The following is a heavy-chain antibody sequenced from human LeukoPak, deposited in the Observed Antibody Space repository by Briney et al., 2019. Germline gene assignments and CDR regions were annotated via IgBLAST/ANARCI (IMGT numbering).Heavy chain of an antibody. CDR1: GFTFDDYG. J-gene: IGHJ4*02. CDR2: VNWNGGST. D-gene: IGHD6-13*01. Sequence: PGGSLGLSCAASGFTFDDYGMSWVRQAPGKGLEWVSGVNWNGGSTAYADSVKGRFTISRDNAKNSLYLQMNSLRAEDTALYYCARKQPLAEAFFDYWGQGTLVTVSS. CDR3: ARKQPLAEAFFDY. V-gene: IGHV3-20*04.